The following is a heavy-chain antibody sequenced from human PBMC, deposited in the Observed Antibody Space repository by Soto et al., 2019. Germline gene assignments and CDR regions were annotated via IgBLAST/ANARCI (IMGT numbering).Heavy chain of an antibody. V-gene: IGHV4-59*01. CDR3: ARRWGTSFDF. Sequence: QVQLQESGPGLVKPSETLSLTCTVSGGSISSYYWSWIRQPPGKGLEWIGYIYYSGSTNYNPSLKSRFTRSIDTSKSQFSRKLSSVTAADTAVYDCARRWGTSFDFWGQGTLVTVSS. D-gene: IGHD7-27*01. J-gene: IGHJ4*02. CDR1: GGSISSYY. CDR2: IYYSGST.